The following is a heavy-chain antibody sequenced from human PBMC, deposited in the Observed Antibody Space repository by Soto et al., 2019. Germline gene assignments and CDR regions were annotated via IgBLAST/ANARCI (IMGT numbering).Heavy chain of an antibody. J-gene: IGHJ4*02. V-gene: IGHV3-21*01. CDR1: GFTFSSYS. Sequence: PGGSLRLSCAASGFTFSSYSMNWVRQAPGKGLEWVSSISSSSSYIYYADSVKGRFTISRDNAKNSLYLQMNSLRAEDTAVYYCARDSGFPVTIHVDYWGQGTLVTVSS. CDR2: ISSSSSYI. CDR3: ARDSGFPVTIHVDY. D-gene: IGHD4-17*01.